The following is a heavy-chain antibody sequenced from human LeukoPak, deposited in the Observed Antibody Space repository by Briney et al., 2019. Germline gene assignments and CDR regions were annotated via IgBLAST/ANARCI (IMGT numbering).Heavy chain of an antibody. Sequence: GGSLRLSCAASGFAFNTFNMNWVRQAPGKGLEWVSSITSGGDYIYYADSVKGRFTTSRDNAKNSLSLQLNSLRVEDTAIYYCARGHYDVLAASYKWTPDYWGQGTLVTVSS. CDR3: ARGHYDVLAASYKWTPDY. V-gene: IGHV3-21*01. CDR2: ITSGGDYI. CDR1: GFAFNTFN. D-gene: IGHD3-9*01. J-gene: IGHJ4*02.